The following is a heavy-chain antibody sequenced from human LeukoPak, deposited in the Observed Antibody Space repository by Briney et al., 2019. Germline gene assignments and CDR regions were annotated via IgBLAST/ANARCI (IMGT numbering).Heavy chain of an antibody. D-gene: IGHD3-3*01. CDR1: GFTFSSYA. V-gene: IGHV3-23*01. CDR2: ISGSGGST. J-gene: IGHJ4*02. Sequence: GGSLRLSCAASGFTFSSYAMSWVRQAPGKGLEWVSAISGSGGSTYYADSVKGRFTISRDNSKNTLYLQMNSLRAEDTAVYYCAKGRQSPDFWSGYYVIGVFDYWGQGTQVTVSS. CDR3: AKGRQSPDFWSGYYVIGVFDY.